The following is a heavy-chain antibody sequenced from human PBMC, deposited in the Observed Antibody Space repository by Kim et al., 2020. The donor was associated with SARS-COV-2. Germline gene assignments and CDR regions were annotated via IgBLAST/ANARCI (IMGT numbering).Heavy chain of an antibody. CDR3: VTKGV. Sequence: GGSLRLSCAGSGFTFSTYNMHWVRQAPGKGLEWVSYISDSTTTIYYADSVKGRFTISRENAKNSLFLQMNSLRDEDTAVSYCVTKGVWGQGTTVTVSS. CDR1: GFTFSTYN. CDR2: ISDSTTTI. V-gene: IGHV3-48*02. J-gene: IGHJ6*02.